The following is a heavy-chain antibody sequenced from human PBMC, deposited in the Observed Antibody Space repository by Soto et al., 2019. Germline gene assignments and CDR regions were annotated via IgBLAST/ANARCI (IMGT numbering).Heavy chain of an antibody. CDR3: ARDGSTYSSGWYALVC. D-gene: IGHD6-19*01. Sequence: SQTLSLTCAISGDSASSTGAAWNWVRQSPSRGLEWLGRTYYRSKWYNEYAVSVRSRITINPDTSKNQFSLQLNSVTPEDTALYYCARDGSTYSSGWYALVCWGQGTLVTVSS. CDR1: GDSASSTGAA. J-gene: IGHJ4*02. V-gene: IGHV6-1*01. CDR2: TYYRSKWYN.